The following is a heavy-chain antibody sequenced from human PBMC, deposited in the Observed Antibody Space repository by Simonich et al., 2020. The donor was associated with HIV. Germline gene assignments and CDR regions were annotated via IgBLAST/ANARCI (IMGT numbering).Heavy chain of an antibody. CDR1: GGSFSGYY. D-gene: IGHD2-2*01. Sequence: QEQLQQWGAGLLKPSETLSLTCAVYGGSFSGYYWSWIRQPPGKGLEWIGENNHSESTNYNPSLKSRVTISGDTSKNQFSLKLSSVTAADTAVYYCARGFYQRLYYFDYWGQGTLVTVSS. J-gene: IGHJ4*02. CDR3: ARGFYQRLYYFDY. V-gene: IGHV4-34*01. CDR2: NNHSEST.